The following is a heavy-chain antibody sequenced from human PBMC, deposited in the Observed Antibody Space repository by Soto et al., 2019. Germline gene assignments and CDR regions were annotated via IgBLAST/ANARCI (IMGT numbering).Heavy chain of an antibody. CDR1: GFSFSIYV. CDR2: ISSSGGTP. J-gene: IGHJ4*02. CDR3: AKGLYDNSGYYYTD. V-gene: IGHV3-23*01. D-gene: IGHD3-22*01. Sequence: EVQLLESGGGLVQPGGSLRVSCAASGFSFSIYVMTWVRQAPGKGLEWVSSISSSGGTPYYEDSVKGRFTISRDNSKDTLFLQMHSLRAEDTAVYFCAKGLYDNSGYYYTDWGQETLVTVSS.